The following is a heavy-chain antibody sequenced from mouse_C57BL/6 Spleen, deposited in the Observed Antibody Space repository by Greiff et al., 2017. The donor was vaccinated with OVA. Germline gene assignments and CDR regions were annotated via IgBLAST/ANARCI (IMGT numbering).Heavy chain of an antibody. CDR2: IYIGNGYT. J-gene: IGHJ1*03. Sequence: VQLKQSGAELVRPGSSVKMSCKTSGYTFTSYGINWVKQRPGQGLEWIGYIYIGNGYTEYNEKFKGKATLTSDNSSSTAYMQLSSLTSEDAAIYFSARYHGSSLWYFDGWGTGTTVTVAS. CDR3: ARYHGSSLWYFDG. D-gene: IGHD1-1*01. V-gene: IGHV1-58*01. CDR1: GYTFTSYG.